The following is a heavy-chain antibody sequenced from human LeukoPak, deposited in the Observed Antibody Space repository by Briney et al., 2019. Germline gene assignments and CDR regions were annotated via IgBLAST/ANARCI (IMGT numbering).Heavy chain of an antibody. CDR3: AKEETRAYGGD. CDR1: GFTFSSYA. Sequence: GGSLRLSCAASGFTFSSYAMSWVRQVPGKGLEWVSAISGSGTRTYYADSVKGRFTISRDNSKNTLYLQMNSLRAEDTAVYYCAKEETRAYGGDWGQGTLVTVSS. V-gene: IGHV3-23*01. CDR2: ISGSGTRT. J-gene: IGHJ4*02. D-gene: IGHD4-23*01.